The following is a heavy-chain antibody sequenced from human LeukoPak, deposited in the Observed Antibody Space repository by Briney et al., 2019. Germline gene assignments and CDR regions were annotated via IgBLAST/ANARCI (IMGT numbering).Heavy chain of an antibody. D-gene: IGHD3-22*01. CDR1: GGSITSRSYF. J-gene: IGHJ5*02. CDR3: ARHEPSSFYYESRGNWFDP. Sequence: SETLSLICTVSGGSITSRSYFWGWIRHPPGKGLEWIGSVYYTGNPYYNPSLKSRVTISVDTSENQVSLTMTSVTAADTAIYFCARHEPSSFYYESRGNWFDPWGQGTLVTVSS. V-gene: IGHV4-39*01. CDR2: VYYTGNP.